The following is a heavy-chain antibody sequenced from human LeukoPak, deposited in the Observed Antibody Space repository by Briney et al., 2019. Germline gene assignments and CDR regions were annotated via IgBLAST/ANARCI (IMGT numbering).Heavy chain of an antibody. D-gene: IGHD4-17*01. CDR3: ARTTVTRYYYYYCGMDV. CDR1: GGPISSGGYY. J-gene: IGHJ6*02. Sequence: SETLSLTCTVSGGPISSGGYYWSWIRQHPGKGLEWIGYIYYSGSLYYNPSLKSRVTISVDTSKNQFSLELSSVTAADTAVYYCARTTVTRYYYYYCGMDVWGQGTTVTVSS. V-gene: IGHV4-31*03. CDR2: IYYSGSL.